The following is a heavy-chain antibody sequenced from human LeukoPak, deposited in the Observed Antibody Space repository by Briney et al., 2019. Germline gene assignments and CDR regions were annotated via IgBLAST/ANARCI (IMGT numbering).Heavy chain of an antibody. V-gene: IGHV3-7*03. Sequence: PGGSLRLSCAASGFTFSSYWMSWVRQAPGKGLEWVANIKQDGSEKYYVDSVKGRFTISRDNAKNSLYLQMNSLRAEDTAVYYCARHPPPSMVRGVIIFDYYGMDVWGKGTTVTVSS. D-gene: IGHD3-10*01. CDR2: IKQDGSEK. CDR1: GFTFSSYW. J-gene: IGHJ6*04. CDR3: ARHPPPSMVRGVIIFDYYGMDV.